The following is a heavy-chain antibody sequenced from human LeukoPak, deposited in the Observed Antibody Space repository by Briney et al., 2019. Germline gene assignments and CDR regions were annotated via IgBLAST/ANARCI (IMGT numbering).Heavy chain of an antibody. CDR1: GGSISSYY. V-gene: IGHV4-59*01. Sequence: SETLSLTCTVSGGSISSYYWSWIRQPPGKGLEWIGYIYYSGSTNYNPSLKSRVTISVDTSKNQFSLKLSSVTAADTAVYYCAIDRATVTNDYWFDPWGQGTLVTVSS. CDR3: AIDRATVTNDYWFDP. CDR2: IYYSGST. J-gene: IGHJ5*02. D-gene: IGHD4-11*01.